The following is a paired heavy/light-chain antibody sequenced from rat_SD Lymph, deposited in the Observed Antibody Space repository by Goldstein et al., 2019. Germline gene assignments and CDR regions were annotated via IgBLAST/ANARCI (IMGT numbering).Heavy chain of an antibody. D-gene: IGHD1-11*01. J-gene: IGHJ2*01. Sequence: QVQLKESGPGLVQPSQTLSLTCTVAGFSLTSYNVHWVRQPPGKGLEWMGVIWNTGGTRYNSALKSRLSISKDTSKSQVFLKMNSLQTEDTATYYCARDKGYGGLNWGQGVMVTVSS. V-gene: IGHV2-41*01. CDR2: IWNTGGT. CDR3: ARDKGYGGLN. CDR1: GFSLTSYN.
Light chain of an antibody. CDR1: SSVSN. CDR3: QQWSSNPLT. V-gene: IGKV4S4*01. J-gene: IGKJ5*01. CDR2: STS. Sequence: EIVLTQSPTTTAASPGEKVTITCLASSSVSNMYWYQQKSGASPKLLIYSTSSLASGVPDRFSGSGSGTSYSLTINTMEAEDAATYYCQQWSSNPLTFGSGTKLEIK.